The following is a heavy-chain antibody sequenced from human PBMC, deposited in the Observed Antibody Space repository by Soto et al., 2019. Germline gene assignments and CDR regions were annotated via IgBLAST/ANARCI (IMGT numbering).Heavy chain of an antibody. J-gene: IGHJ1*01. CDR2: IDPDGTTT. CDR1: GFDFSYYW. Sequence: PGGALRLSCVTPGFDFSYYWIHWIRQAPGKGLVWVSRIDPDGTTTNYADSVKGRFTVSRDNAKDTAYLQMDSLTAEDTALYYCTRGLRPSSAGTGAYWGPGTLVTGSS. V-gene: IGHV3-74*01. D-gene: IGHD1-1*01. CDR3: TRGLRPSSAGTGAY.